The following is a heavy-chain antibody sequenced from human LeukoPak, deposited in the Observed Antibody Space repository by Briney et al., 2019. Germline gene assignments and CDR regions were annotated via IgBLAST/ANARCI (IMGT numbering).Heavy chain of an antibody. CDR2: IIPIFGTA. J-gene: IGHJ6*03. Sequence: SVKVSCKASGGTFSSYAISWVRQAPGQGLEWMGGIIPIFGTANYAQKFQGRVTITADESTSTAYMELSSLRSEDTAVYYCARDVVVVAATYYYYYMDVWGKGTTVTVSS. CDR1: GGTFSSYA. CDR3: ARDVVVVAATYYYYYMDV. V-gene: IGHV1-69*01. D-gene: IGHD2-15*01.